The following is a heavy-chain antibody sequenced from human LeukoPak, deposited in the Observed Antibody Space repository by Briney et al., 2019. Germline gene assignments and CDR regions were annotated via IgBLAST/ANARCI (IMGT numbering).Heavy chain of an antibody. J-gene: IGHJ4*02. CDR3: LYGGNSGDWVY. Sequence: SETLSLTCTVSDGSIGSSNYYWAWIRQPPGKGLEWIGSVYFSGTTYYNPSLKSRVTISLDTSKNQFSLNLNSVTAADTAVYYCLYGGNSGDWVYWGQGTLVTVSS. V-gene: IGHV4-39*07. CDR2: VYFSGTT. D-gene: IGHD4-23*01. CDR1: DGSIGSSNYY.